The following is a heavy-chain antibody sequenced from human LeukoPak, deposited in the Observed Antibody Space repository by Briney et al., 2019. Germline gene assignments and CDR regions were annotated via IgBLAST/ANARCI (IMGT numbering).Heavy chain of an antibody. Sequence: GGSLRLSCATSGFTFNDYAMYWVRQAPGKGLEWVANIKQDGSEKYHVDSVKGRFTISRDNAKNSLYLQMNSLRAEDTAVYYCARDLWFGELSNFDYWGQGTLVTVSS. J-gene: IGHJ4*02. CDR1: GFTFNDYA. CDR3: ARDLWFGELSNFDY. D-gene: IGHD3-10*01. CDR2: IKQDGSEK. V-gene: IGHV3-7*01.